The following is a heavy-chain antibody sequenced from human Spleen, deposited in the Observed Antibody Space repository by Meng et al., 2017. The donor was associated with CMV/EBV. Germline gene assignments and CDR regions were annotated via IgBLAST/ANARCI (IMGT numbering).Heavy chain of an antibody. J-gene: IGHJ4*02. D-gene: IGHD4-17*01. CDR3: ARRYGDYGLYYFDS. CDR2: IYPSDSDT. CDR1: GYSFTRYW. V-gene: IGHV5-51*01. Sequence: GGSLRLSCKGSGYSFTRYWIAWVRQMPGKGLEWMGIIYPSDSDTRYSPSFQGQVTISADKSINTAYLQWSSLKTSDTAIYYCARRYGDYGLYYFDSWGQGTLVTVSS.